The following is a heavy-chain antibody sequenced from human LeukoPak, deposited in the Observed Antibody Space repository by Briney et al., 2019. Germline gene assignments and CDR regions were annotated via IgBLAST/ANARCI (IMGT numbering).Heavy chain of an antibody. D-gene: IGHD4-17*01. CDR1: GFTFSSYE. J-gene: IGHJ3*02. CDR2: ISSSGSTI. CDR3: ARAASMTTNHDAFDI. Sequence: PGGSLRLSCAAPGFTFSSYEMNWVRQAPGKGLEWVSYISSSGSTIYYADSVKGRFTISRDNAKNSLYLQMNSLRAEDTAVYYCARAASMTTNHDAFDIWGQGTMVTVSS. V-gene: IGHV3-48*03.